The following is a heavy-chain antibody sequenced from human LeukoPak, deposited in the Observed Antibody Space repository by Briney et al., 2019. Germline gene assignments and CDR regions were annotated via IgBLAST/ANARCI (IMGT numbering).Heavy chain of an antibody. CDR1: GFTFSAYG. D-gene: IGHD3-22*01. J-gene: IGHJ5*02. CDR3: AKGSSYSSGNNWFDP. Sequence: GGSLRLSCAASGFTFSAYGMAWVRQAPGKGLERISDISGSGVDTCYADSVKGRFTISRDNSLNTLYLQMNSLRAEDTAAYYCAKGSSYSSGNNWFDPWGQGTLVTVSS. V-gene: IGHV3-23*01. CDR2: ISGSGVDT.